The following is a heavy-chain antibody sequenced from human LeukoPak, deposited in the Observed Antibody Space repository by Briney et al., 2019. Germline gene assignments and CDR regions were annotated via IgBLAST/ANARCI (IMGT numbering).Heavy chain of an antibody. V-gene: IGHV4-4*07. Sequence: SETLSLTCTVSGGSISSYYWSWIRQPAGKGLEWIGRIYTSGSTNYNPSLKSRVTMSVDTSKNQFSLKLSSVTAADTAVYYCARIRYCSSTSCYAGVHWFDPWGQGTQLTVSS. CDR1: GGSISSYY. CDR2: IYTSGST. CDR3: ARIRYCSSTSCYAGVHWFDP. J-gene: IGHJ5*02. D-gene: IGHD2-2*01.